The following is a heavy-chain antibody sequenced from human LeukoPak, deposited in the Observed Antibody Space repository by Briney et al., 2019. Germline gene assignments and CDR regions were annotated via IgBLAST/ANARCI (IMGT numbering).Heavy chain of an antibody. CDR2: ISGSGGST. Sequence: GGSLRLSCAASGFTFSSYAMSWVRQAPGKGLEWVSAISGSGGSTYYADSVKGRFTISRDNSKNTLYLQMNSLRADDTAVYYCAIAKGPVGIVVAAMGVFGYWGQGTLVTVSS. D-gene: IGHD6-19*01. J-gene: IGHJ4*02. V-gene: IGHV3-23*01. CDR3: AIAKGPVGIVVAAMGVFGY. CDR1: GFTFSSYA.